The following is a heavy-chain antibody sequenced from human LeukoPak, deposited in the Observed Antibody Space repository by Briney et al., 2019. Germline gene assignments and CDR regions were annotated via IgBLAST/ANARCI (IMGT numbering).Heavy chain of an antibody. CDR2: ISYDGSNK. J-gene: IGHJ4*02. CDR3: ARDRPISVVVPAANGY. Sequence: GGSLRLSCAASGFTFSSYAMHWVRQAPGKGLEWVAVISYDGSNKYYADSVKGRFTISRDNSKNTLYLQMNSLRAEDTAVYYCARDRPISVVVPAANGYWGQGTLVTVSS. V-gene: IGHV3-30-3*01. D-gene: IGHD2-2*01. CDR1: GFTFSSYA.